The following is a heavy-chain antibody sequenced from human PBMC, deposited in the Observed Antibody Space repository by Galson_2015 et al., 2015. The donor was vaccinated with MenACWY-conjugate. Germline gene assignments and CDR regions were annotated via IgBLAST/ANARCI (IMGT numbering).Heavy chain of an antibody. V-gene: IGHV3-23*01. D-gene: IGHD2-21*02. Sequence: SLRLSCAASGFTFNTYAMNWVRQPPGEGLEWVSSISGSGGRTYYPDSVKGRFTISRDSSTNTLYLQMNSLRAGDTAIYFCAKGLRANGYNFDSWGRGTLVTVSS. J-gene: IGHJ4*02. CDR3: AKGLRANGYNFDS. CDR1: GFTFNTYA. CDR2: ISGSGGRT.